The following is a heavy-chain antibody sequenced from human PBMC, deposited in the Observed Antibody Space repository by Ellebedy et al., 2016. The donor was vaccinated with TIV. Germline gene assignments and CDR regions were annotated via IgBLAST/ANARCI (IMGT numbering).Heavy chain of an antibody. D-gene: IGHD4-17*01. CDR3: ASVPSAGADF. V-gene: IGHV1-46*01. CDR2: LDARVGST. CDR1: GYTFTNYY. Sequence: ASVKVSCKASGYTFTNYYFHWIRQAPGQGLEWMGVLDARVGSTVYAQKVQGRVTMTRETSTRTVYMELTSLRSDDTAVYYCASVPSAGADFWGQGTLVTVSS. J-gene: IGHJ5*01.